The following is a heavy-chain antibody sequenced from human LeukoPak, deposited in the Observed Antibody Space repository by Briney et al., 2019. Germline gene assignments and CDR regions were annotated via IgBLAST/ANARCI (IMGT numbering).Heavy chain of an antibody. CDR2: INHSGST. V-gene: IGHV4-34*01. Sequence: SETLSLTCAVYGGSFSDYFWSWIRQPPGKGLEWIGEINHSGSTNYNPSLKSRVTISVDTSKNQHSLKLSSVTAADTAVYYCARDLDNSGWYVFDYWGQGNLVTVSS. CDR1: GGSFSDYF. D-gene: IGHD6-19*01. J-gene: IGHJ4*02. CDR3: ARDLDNSGWYVFDY.